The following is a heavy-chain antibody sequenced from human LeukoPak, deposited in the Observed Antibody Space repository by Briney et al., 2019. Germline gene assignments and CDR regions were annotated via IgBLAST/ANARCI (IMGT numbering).Heavy chain of an antibody. Sequence: SETLSLTCTVSGGSISSYDWSWIRQPPGKGLEWIGYIYYSGTTNYNPSLKSRVTISVDTSKNQFSMKLSSVTAADTAVYYCARGVYIAAAQYGYWGQGTLVTVSS. CDR2: IYYSGTT. CDR1: GGSISSYD. CDR3: ARGVYIAAAQYGY. J-gene: IGHJ4*02. V-gene: IGHV4-59*01. D-gene: IGHD6-13*01.